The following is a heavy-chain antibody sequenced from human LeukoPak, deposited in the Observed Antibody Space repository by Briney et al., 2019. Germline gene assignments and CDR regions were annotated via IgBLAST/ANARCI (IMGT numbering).Heavy chain of an antibody. V-gene: IGHV3-23*01. CDR1: GFTFSSYA. CDR3: AKDQRYSYGQSPPRFDY. D-gene: IGHD5-18*01. J-gene: IGHJ4*02. CDR2: ISGSGGST. Sequence: GGTLRLSCAASGFTFSSYAMSWVRQAPGKGLEWVSAISGSGGSTYYADSVKGRFTISRDNSKNTLYLQMNSLRAEDTAVYYCAKDQRYSYGQSPPRFDYWGQGTLVTVPS.